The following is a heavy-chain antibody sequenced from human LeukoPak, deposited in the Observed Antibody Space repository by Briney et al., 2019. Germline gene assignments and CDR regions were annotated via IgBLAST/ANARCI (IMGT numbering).Heavy chain of an antibody. Sequence: GGSLRFSCAASGFTFSNYAMHWVRQAPGEGLEWLAFIRIDGSSKYYADFVKGRFTISRDNSKNTLYLQMNSLRPEDTALYYCARDQAGSGHYADYWGQGTLVTVSS. V-gene: IGHV3-30*02. CDR2: IRIDGSSK. D-gene: IGHD3-10*01. J-gene: IGHJ4*02. CDR1: GFTFSNYA. CDR3: ARDQAGSGHYADY.